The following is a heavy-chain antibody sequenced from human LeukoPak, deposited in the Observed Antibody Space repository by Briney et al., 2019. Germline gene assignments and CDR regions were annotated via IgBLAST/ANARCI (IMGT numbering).Heavy chain of an antibody. V-gene: IGHV1-24*01. J-gene: IGHJ4*02. D-gene: IGHD3-3*01. CDR3: ATARYDFWSGYSPPHYFDY. Sequence: GASVKVSCKVSGYTLTELSMHWVRQAPGKGPEWMGGFDPEDGETVYAQKFQGRVAMTEDTSTDTAYMELSSLRSEDTAVYYCATARYDFWSGYSPPHYFDYWGQGTLVTVSS. CDR1: GYTLTELS. CDR2: FDPEDGET.